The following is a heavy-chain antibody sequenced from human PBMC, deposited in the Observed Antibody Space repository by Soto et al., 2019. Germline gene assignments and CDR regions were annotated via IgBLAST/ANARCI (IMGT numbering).Heavy chain of an antibody. CDR1: GGSISRYY. J-gene: IGHJ4*02. CDR2: IYYSGTT. V-gene: IGHV4-59*01. D-gene: IGHD3-22*01. CDR3: ARFSYFDSRGYYYPIFDY. Sequence: SETLSLTCTVSGGSISRYYWTWIRQPPGKGLECIGYIYYSGTTNYNPSLKSRVTISVGTSENQFSLKLSSVTVADTAVYYCARFSYFDSRGYYYPIFDYWGQGTLVTVSS.